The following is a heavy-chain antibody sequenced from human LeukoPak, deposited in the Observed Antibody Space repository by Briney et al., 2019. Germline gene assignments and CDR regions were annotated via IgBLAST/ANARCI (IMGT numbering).Heavy chain of an antibody. V-gene: IGHV2-70*11. CDR1: GYSISSGYYW. CDR3: ARIRELDYYYYYMDV. CDR2: IDWDDDK. J-gene: IGHJ6*03. Sequence: TLSLTCTVSGYSISSGYYWGWIRQPPGKGLEWLARIDWDDDKYYSTSLKTRLTISKDTSKNQVVLTMTNMDPVDTATYYCARIRELDYYYYYMDVWGKGTTVTVSS. D-gene: IGHD1-26*01.